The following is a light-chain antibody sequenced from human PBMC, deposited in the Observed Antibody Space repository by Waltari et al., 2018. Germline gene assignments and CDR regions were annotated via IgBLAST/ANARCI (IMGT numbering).Light chain of an antibody. J-gene: IGKJ4*01. Sequence: EIVVTQSPATVSVSTGERVTLSCRTSQSASGNFAWYQQKPGQPPRLLIYAASSRASGVPVRFSASGSGTEFTLTISSLQSEDSAVYYCQQYHNWPPLTFGGGTKVEIK. CDR2: AAS. CDR1: QSASGN. V-gene: IGKV3-15*01. CDR3: QQYHNWPPLT.